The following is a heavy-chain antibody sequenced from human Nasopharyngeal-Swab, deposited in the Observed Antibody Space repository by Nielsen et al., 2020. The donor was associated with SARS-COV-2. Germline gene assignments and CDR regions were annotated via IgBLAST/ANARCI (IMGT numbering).Heavy chain of an antibody. Sequence: GGSLRLSCAASGFTFSSYWMHWVRQAPGKGLVWVSRMNSDGSSTTYADSVKGRFTISRDNAKNTLYLQMNSLRAEDTAVYYCARGGRNSYGYVDPWGQGTLVTVSS. J-gene: IGHJ5*02. D-gene: IGHD5-18*01. V-gene: IGHV3-74*01. CDR3: ARGGRNSYGYVDP. CDR1: GFTFSSYW. CDR2: MNSDGSST.